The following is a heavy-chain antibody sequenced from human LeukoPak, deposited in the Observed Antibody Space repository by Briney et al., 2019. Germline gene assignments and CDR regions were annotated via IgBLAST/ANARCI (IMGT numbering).Heavy chain of an antibody. CDR3: ARALGAPADDY. V-gene: IGHV1-46*01. CDR1: GYTFTSYY. Sequence: GASVKVSCKASGYTFTSYYMHWVRQAPGQGLEWMGIINPSGGSTSYAQKFQGRVTMTRDTSTSTVYMELSSLRAEDTAVYYCARALGAPADDYWGQGTLVTVSS. D-gene: IGHD2-2*01. CDR2: INPSGGST. J-gene: IGHJ4*02.